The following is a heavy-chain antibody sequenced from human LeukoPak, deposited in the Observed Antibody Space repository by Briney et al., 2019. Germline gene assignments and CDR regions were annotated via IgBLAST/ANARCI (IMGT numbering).Heavy chain of an antibody. CDR3: ARDAFGAFDI. Sequence: PGGSLRLSCAASGFTFSSYGMHWVRLAPGKGLEWVAVIWHDGTKKYHADSVKGRFTISRGNAKNSLYLQMNSLRAEDTAVYYCARDAFGAFDIWGQGTMVTVSS. V-gene: IGHV3-33*01. D-gene: IGHD2/OR15-2a*01. J-gene: IGHJ3*02. CDR1: GFTFSSYG. CDR2: IWHDGTKK.